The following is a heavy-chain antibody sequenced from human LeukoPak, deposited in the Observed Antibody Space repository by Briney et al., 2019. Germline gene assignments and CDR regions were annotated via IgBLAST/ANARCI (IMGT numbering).Heavy chain of an antibody. D-gene: IGHD4-23*01. CDR3: ARDWDYGGNSVGY. CDR1: GYTLTELS. V-gene: IGHV1-24*01. J-gene: IGHJ4*02. Sequence: ASVKVSCKVSGYTLTELSMHWVRQAPGKGLEWMGGFDPEDGETIYAQKFQGRVTMTRDTSTSTVYMELSSLRSEDTAVYYCARDWDYGGNSVGYWGQGTLVTVSS. CDR2: FDPEDGET.